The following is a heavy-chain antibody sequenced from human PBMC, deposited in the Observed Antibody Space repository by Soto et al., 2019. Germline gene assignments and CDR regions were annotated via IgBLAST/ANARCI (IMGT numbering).Heavy chain of an antibody. J-gene: IGHJ4*02. CDR3: ASTDYGGDGQDY. D-gene: IGHD4-17*01. CDR1: GFTFSTYG. Sequence: GGSLRLSCASSGFTFSTYGMSWVRQAPGKGLEWVSSVSYTGDTTYYADSVKGRFTISRDNSKNTVYLQMNSLRTEDTATYYCASTDYGGDGQDYWGQGTLVTVSS. CDR2: VSYTGDTT. V-gene: IGHV3-23*01.